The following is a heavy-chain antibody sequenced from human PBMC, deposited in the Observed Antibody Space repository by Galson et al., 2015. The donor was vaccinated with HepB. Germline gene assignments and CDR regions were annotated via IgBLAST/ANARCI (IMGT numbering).Heavy chain of an antibody. CDR2: ISRDGSGM. Sequence: SLRLSCAASGFIFSTFEMHWVRQAPGKGLEWVSFISRDGSGMYYADAAKGRFTISRDDAKNSLFLHMIGLRAEDTAVYYCARDIRSLASASYYWGQGTLVTVSS. CDR1: GFIFSTFE. J-gene: IGHJ4*02. D-gene: IGHD1-26*01. CDR3: ARDIRSLASASYY. V-gene: IGHV3-48*03.